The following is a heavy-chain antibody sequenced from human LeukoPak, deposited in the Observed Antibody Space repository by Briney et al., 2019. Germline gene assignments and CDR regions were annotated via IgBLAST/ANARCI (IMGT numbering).Heavy chain of an antibody. J-gene: IGHJ4*02. CDR3: ARAGSSGWSVTRKYYFDY. CDR1: GYTFSSYS. V-gene: IGHV3-48*01. Sequence: PGGSLRLSCAASGYTFSSYSMNWVRQAPGKGLEWVSYISSSSSTIYYADAVKGRFTISRDNAKNSLYLQMNSLRAEDTAVYYCARAGSSGWSVTRKYYFDYWGQGTLVTVSS. CDR2: ISSSSSTI. D-gene: IGHD6-19*01.